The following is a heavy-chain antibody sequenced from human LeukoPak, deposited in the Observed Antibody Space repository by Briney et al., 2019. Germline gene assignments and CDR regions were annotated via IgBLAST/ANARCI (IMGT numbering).Heavy chain of an antibody. CDR3: AREGRTRRIYY. CDR2: IYYSGST. CDR1: GGSISSSSYY. J-gene: IGHJ4*02. Sequence: SETLSLTCTVSGGSISSSSYYWGWIRQPPGKGLEWIGSIYYSGSTYYNPSLKSRVTISVDTPKNQFSLKLSSVTAADTAVYYCAREGRTRRIYYWGQGTLVTVSS. V-gene: IGHV4-39*07. D-gene: IGHD3-3*02.